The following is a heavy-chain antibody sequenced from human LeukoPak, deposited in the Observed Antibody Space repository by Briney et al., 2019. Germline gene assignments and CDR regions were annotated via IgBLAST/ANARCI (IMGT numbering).Heavy chain of an antibody. Sequence: GGSLRLSCAASGFTFSSYAMHWVRQAPGKGLEWVAVISYDGSNKYYADSVKGRFTISRDNSKNTLYLQMNSLRAEDTAVYYCARDRGQYSSGWDDAFDIWGQGTMVTVSS. CDR3: ARDRGQYSSGWDDAFDI. CDR2: ISYDGSNK. J-gene: IGHJ3*02. CDR1: GFTFSSYA. D-gene: IGHD6-19*01. V-gene: IGHV3-30-3*01.